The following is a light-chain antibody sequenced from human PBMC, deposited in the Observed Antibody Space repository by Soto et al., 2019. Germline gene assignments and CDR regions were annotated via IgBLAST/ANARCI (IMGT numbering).Light chain of an antibody. Sequence: DIQLTQSPSFLSASVGKRVTITCRASQGISNFLAWYQQKPGKAPKLLIFAASSLQSGVPSRFSGSGSGTEFTLTITSLQPEDFATYCCQQFHSYPRTFGQGTKVEIK. J-gene: IGKJ1*01. CDR1: QGISNF. V-gene: IGKV1-9*01. CDR3: QQFHSYPRT. CDR2: AAS.